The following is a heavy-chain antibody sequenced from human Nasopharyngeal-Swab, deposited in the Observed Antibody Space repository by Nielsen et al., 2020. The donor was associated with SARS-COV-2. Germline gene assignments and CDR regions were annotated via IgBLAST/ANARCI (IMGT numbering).Heavy chain of an antibody. CDR2: ISWTSLAI. V-gene: IGHV3-9*01. J-gene: IGHJ4*02. Sequence: SLKISCAASGFTFDDYGMHWVRQAPGKGLEWVSGISWTSLAIAHADSVRGRFTISRDNGKNSLYLQMNSLRPEDTAFYYCARSRSYYASGSLFDFWGQGTLVTVSS. CDR1: GFTFDDYG. CDR3: ARSRSYYASGSLFDF. D-gene: IGHD3-10*01.